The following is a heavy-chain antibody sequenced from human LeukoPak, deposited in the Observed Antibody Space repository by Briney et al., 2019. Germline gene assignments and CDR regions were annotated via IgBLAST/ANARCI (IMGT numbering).Heavy chain of an antibody. CDR3: ARDGGDCSGGSCYLDAFDI. J-gene: IGHJ3*02. Sequence: ASVKVSCKASGYTFTSYGISWVRQAPGQGLEWMGWISAYNGNTNYAQNLQGRVTMTTDTSTPTAYMELRSLRSDDTAVYYCARDGGDCSGGSCYLDAFDIWGQGTMVTVSS. CDR1: GYTFTSYG. D-gene: IGHD2-15*01. V-gene: IGHV1-18*01. CDR2: ISAYNGNT.